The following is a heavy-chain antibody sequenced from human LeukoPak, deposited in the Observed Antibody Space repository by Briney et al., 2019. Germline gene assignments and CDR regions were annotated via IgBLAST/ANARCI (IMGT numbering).Heavy chain of an antibody. V-gene: IGHV4-59*01. D-gene: IGHD6-19*01. J-gene: IGHJ4*02. CDR3: ARDSSGWSRLDY. CDR2: VYYSGTT. CDR1: GGSISTFY. Sequence: PSETLSLTCTIAGGSISTFYWTWIRQPPGKGLEWIGYVYYSGTTNYNPSLKSRVTISVDTSHNQFSLKLSSVTAADTALYYCARDSSGWSRLDYWGQGTLVTVSS.